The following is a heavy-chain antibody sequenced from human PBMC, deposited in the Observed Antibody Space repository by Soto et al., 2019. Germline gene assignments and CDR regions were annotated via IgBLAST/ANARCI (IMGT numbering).Heavy chain of an antibody. J-gene: IGHJ4*02. CDR3: ARASITDYFDY. CDR1: GFNLSTFG. D-gene: IGHD3-10*01. CDR2: ISYDGSNK. V-gene: IGHV3-30*03. Sequence: GGSLRLSCAASGFNLSTFGMHWVRQAPGQEPEWVAVISYDGSNKYYADSVKGRFTISRDNSKNTLYLQMNSLRAEDTAVYYCARASITDYFDYWGQGTLVTV.